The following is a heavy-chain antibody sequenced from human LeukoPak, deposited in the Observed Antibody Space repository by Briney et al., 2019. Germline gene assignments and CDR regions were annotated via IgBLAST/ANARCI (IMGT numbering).Heavy chain of an antibody. V-gene: IGHV3-30*04. CDR1: GFTFSSYA. Sequence: GGSLRLSCAASGFTFSSYAMHWVRQAPGKGLEWVAVISYDGSNKYYADSVKGRFTISRDNSKNTLYLQMNSLRAEDTAVYYCARLYGSGSYGGDYWGQGTLVTVSS. CDR3: ARLYGSGSYGGDY. J-gene: IGHJ4*02. CDR2: ISYDGSNK. D-gene: IGHD3-10*01.